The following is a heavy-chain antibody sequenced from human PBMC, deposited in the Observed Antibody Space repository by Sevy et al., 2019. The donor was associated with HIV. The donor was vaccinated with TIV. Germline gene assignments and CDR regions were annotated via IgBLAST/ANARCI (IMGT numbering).Heavy chain of an antibody. CDR2: IYRSGST. J-gene: IGHJ3*02. CDR3: ARYCSGGSCYSEGSDAFDI. D-gene: IGHD2-15*01. CDR1: GGSISSSNW. Sequence: SETLSLTCAVSGGSISSSNWWSWVRQPPGKGLEWIGEIYRSGSTNYNPSLKSRVTISVDKSKNQFSLKLGSVTAADTAVYYCARYCSGGSCYSEGSDAFDIWGQGTMVTVS. V-gene: IGHV4-4*02.